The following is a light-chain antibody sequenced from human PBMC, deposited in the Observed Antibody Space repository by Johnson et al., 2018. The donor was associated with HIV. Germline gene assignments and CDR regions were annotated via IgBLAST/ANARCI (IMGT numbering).Light chain of an antibody. CDR3: GTWDSSLSAGQV. CDR2: DNN. J-gene: IGLJ1*01. CDR1: SSNVGSSF. Sequence: SVLTQPPSVSAAPGQTVTISCSGSSSNVGSSFVSWYRQVPGTAPKLLIYDNNKRPSGIPGRFSGSKSGTSATLGITGLQTGDEADYYCGTWDSSLSAGQVFGTGTKVTVL. V-gene: IGLV1-51*01.